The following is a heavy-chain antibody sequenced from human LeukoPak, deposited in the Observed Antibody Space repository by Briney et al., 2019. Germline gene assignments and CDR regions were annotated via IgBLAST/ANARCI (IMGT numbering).Heavy chain of an antibody. CDR2: ISAYNGNT. Sequence: ASVKVSCKPSGYTLTSYGISWVRQAPGQGLEWMGWISAYNGNTNYAQKLQGRVTMTTDTSTSTAYTERRSLRSDDTAVYYCARDGVVPAAMEDYYYMDVWGKGTTVTISS. J-gene: IGHJ6*03. CDR3: ARDGVVPAAMEDYYYMDV. CDR1: GYTLTSYG. D-gene: IGHD2-2*01. V-gene: IGHV1-18*01.